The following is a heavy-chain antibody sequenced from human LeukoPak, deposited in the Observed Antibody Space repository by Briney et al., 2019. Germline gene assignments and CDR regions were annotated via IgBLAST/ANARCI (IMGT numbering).Heavy chain of an antibody. D-gene: IGHD2-15*01. CDR1: GFTFSSYG. V-gene: IGHV3-23*01. J-gene: IGHJ6*03. CDR2: ISGSGGST. CDR3: ARRGGYCSGGSCSLTYYYYYYMDV. Sequence: GGTLRLSCAASGFTFSSYGMSWVRQAPGKGLEWVSAISGSGGSTYYADSVKGRFTISRDNSKNTLYLQMNSLRAEDTAVYYCARRGGYCSGGSCSLTYYYYYYMDVWGKGTTVTVSS.